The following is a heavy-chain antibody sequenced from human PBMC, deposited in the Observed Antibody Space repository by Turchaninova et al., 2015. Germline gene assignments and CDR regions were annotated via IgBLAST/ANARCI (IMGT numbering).Heavy chain of an antibody. J-gene: IGHJ6*03. D-gene: IGHD1-26*01. Sequence: QVQLQESGPGLVKTSETLSPTCRVPGGSISSDYWSWTRQAPGKGLEWIGYIYYSGNTNYNPSLEIRVTMSVDTSKNQFSLKVRFVTAADTAVYYCARRGGSYSRYYMDVWGKGTTVTVSS. CDR3: ARRGGSYSRYYMDV. CDR2: IYYSGNT. CDR1: GGSISSDY. V-gene: IGHV4-59*12.